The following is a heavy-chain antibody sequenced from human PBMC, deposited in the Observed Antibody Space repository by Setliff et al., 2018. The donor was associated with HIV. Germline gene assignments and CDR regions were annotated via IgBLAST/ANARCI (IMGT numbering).Heavy chain of an antibody. V-gene: IGHV4-39*01. Sequence: KASETLSLTCYRRVSGASISSSPYYWAWIRQPPGKGLEWIATISYSGSTHYNLALMSRVTISMDTSRNQFSVKLSSVTAADTAIYYCATLNFPLNWFDPWGQGTPVTVSS. CDR3: ATLNFPLNWFDP. J-gene: IGHJ5*02. CDR1: GASISSSPYY. CDR2: ISYSGST.